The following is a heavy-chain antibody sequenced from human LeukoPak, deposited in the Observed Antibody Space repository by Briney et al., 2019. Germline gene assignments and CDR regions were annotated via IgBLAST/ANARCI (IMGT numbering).Heavy chain of an antibody. CDR1: GDSISSYY. D-gene: IGHD2-2*01. V-gene: IGHV4-59*08. CDR2: IYYSETTDYSGTT. Sequence: SETLSLTCTVSGDSISSYYWTWIRQPPGKGLEWIGYIYYSETTDYSGTTNHNPSLNGRVTISVDTSKNQFSLKLSSVTAADTAIYYCARHLSSSWQFDYWGQGTLVTVSS. J-gene: IGHJ4*02. CDR3: ARHLSSSWQFDY.